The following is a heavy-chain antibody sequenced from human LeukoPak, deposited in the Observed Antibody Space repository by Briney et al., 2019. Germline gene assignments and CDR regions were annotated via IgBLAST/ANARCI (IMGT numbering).Heavy chain of an antibody. CDR2: INPNSGGT. CDR3: ARVRGRCSSTSCSMPFDY. Sequence: GASVKVSCKASAYTFTGYYMHWVRQAPGQGLEWMGWINPNSGGTNYAQKFQGRVTMTRATSISTAYMELSRLRSDDTAVYYCARVRGRCSSTSCSMPFDYWGQGTLVTVSS. J-gene: IGHJ4*02. V-gene: IGHV1-2*02. D-gene: IGHD2-2*01. CDR1: AYTFTGYY.